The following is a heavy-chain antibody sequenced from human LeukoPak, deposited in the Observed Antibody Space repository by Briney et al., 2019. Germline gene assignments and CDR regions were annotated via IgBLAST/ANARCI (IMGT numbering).Heavy chain of an antibody. D-gene: IGHD3-22*01. CDR1: GFTFSSYA. CDR2: ISGSGGST. J-gene: IGHJ3*02. Sequence: GGSLRLSCAASGFTFSSYAMSWVCQAPGKGLEWVSAISGSGGSTDYADSVKGRFTISRDNSKNTLYLQMNSLRAEDTAIYYCAKPFYDSSGYSDAFDIWGQGTMVTVSS. CDR3: AKPFYDSSGYSDAFDI. V-gene: IGHV3-23*01.